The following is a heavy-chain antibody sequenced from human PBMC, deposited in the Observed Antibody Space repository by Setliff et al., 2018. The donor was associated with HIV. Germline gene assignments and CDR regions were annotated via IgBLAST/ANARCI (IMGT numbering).Heavy chain of an antibody. V-gene: IGHV4-34*01. Sequence: SETLSLTCAVYGGSFSGYYWSWIRQPPGKGLEWIGEINHSGSTNYNPSPKSRVTISVDTSKNQFSLKLSSVTAADTAVFYCARLTTTYSYDSSAYYHPVWGQGTLVTVSS. CDR1: GGSFSGYY. D-gene: IGHD3-22*01. CDR2: INHSGST. J-gene: IGHJ4*02. CDR3: ARLTTTYSYDSSAYYHPV.